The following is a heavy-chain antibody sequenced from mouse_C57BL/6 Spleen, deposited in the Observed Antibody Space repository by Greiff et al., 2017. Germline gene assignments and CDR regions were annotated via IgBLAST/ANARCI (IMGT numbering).Heavy chain of an antibody. D-gene: IGHD1-1*01. J-gene: IGHJ1*03. Sequence: QVQLQQPGAELVKPGASVKMSCKASGYTFTSYWITWVKQRPGQGLEWIGDIYTGSGSTTYNEKFKIKATRTVDTSSSTAYMQLSRLTSEDSAVYYCARFSTVVDWYFDVWGTGTTVTVSS. V-gene: IGHV1-55*01. CDR1: GYTFTSYW. CDR3: ARFSTVVDWYFDV. CDR2: IYTGSGST.